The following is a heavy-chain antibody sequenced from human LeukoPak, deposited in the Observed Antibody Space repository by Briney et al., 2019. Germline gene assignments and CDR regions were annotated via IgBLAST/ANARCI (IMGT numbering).Heavy chain of an antibody. D-gene: IGHD4-11*01. CDR1: GFTFTHHA. CDR3: ARDVQRGFDYTNSLDY. J-gene: IGHJ4*02. Sequence: GKSLRLSCGASGFTFTHHAMHWVRQAPGKGLEWVAAIWSDATNKYYADSVKGRFAISRDDSNNMVYLQMNSLRVEDTAVYYCARDVQRGFDYTNSLDYWGQGTLVTVSS. V-gene: IGHV3-33*01. CDR2: IWSDATNK.